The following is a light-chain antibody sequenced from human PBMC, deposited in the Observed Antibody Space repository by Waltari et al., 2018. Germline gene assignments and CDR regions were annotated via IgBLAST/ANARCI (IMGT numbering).Light chain of an antibody. V-gene: IGKV3-20*01. CDR1: QSVSKA. CDR2: GAS. J-gene: IGKJ1*01. CDR3: QHYLRLPVT. Sequence: EIVLTQSPGTLSLSLGERATLSCRASQSVSKALTWYQQKPGQAPRLLIYGASTRAPGIPERFSGSGSGTDFSLTISRLEPDDFAVYYCQHYLRLPVTFGQGTTVEI.